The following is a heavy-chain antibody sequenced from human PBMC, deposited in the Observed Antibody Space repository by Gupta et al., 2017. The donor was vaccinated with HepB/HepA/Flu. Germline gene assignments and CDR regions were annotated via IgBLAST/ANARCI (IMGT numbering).Heavy chain of an antibody. CDR1: GFTFRSYA. D-gene: IGHD1-26*01. Sequence: EVQLLESGGGLVQPGGSLRLSCAASGFTFRSYAMSWVRQAPGKGLEWVSAIRGSGGSTYYADSVKGRFTISRDNSKNTLYLQMNSLRAEDTAVYYCAKDSEWEVDYFDYWGQGTLVTVSS. J-gene: IGHJ4*02. CDR3: AKDSEWEVDYFDY. CDR2: IRGSGGST. V-gene: IGHV3-23*01.